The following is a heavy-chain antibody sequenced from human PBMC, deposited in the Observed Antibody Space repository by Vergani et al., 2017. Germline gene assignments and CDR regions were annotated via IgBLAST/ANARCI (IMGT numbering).Heavy chain of an antibody. CDR3: ARSSNWGSTGFDY. CDR1: GFSLSTSGMR. Sequence: QVTLKESGPALVKPTQTLTLTCTFSGFSLSTSGMRVSWIRQPPGKALEWLARIDWDDDKFYSTSLKTRLTISKDTSRNQVVLTMTNMDPVDTATYYCARSSNWGSTGFDYWGQGTLVTVSS. J-gene: IGHJ4*02. V-gene: IGHV2-70*04. D-gene: IGHD7-27*01. CDR2: IDWDDDK.